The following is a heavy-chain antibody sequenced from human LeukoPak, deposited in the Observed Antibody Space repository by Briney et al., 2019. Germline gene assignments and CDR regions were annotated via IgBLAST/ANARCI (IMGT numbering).Heavy chain of an antibody. CDR3: AKVSQEEDGYNLGGYYYYMDV. CDR2: ISWNSDNI. D-gene: IGHD5-24*01. J-gene: IGHJ6*03. V-gene: IGHV3-9*01. Sequence: GGSLRLSCAVSGFTFDDYAMHWVRQVPGKGLEWVSCISWNSDNIGYADSVKGRFTISRDNAKNTLYLQMNSLRAEDTAVYYCAKVSQEEDGYNLGGYYYYMDVWGKGTTVTVSS. CDR1: GFTFDDYA.